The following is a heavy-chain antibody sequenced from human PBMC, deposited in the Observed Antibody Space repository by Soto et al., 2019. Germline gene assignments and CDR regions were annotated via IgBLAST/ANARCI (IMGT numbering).Heavy chain of an antibody. V-gene: IGHV1-69*13. D-gene: IGHD4-17*01. CDR2: IIPIFGTA. J-gene: IGHJ4*02. Sequence: ASLKVSCKASGGTFSSYAISWVRQAPGQGLEWMGGIIPIFGTANYAQKFQGRVTITADESTSTAYMELSSLRSEDTAVYYCAREFRYGDSFDYWGQGTLVTVSS. CDR3: AREFRYGDSFDY. CDR1: GGTFSSYA.